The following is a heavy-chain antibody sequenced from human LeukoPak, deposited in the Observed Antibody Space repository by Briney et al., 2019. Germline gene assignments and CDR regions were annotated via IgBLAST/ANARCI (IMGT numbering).Heavy chain of an antibody. CDR2: IYYSWST. J-gene: IGHJ4*02. V-gene: IGHV4-39*01. Sequence: SETLSLTCTVSGGSISSSSYYWCWLRQPPGKGLEWVGSIYYSWSTYYNPSLKSRVTISVDTSKNQFSLKLSSVTAADTAVYYCARRDYGGNLDYWGQGTLVTVSS. D-gene: IGHD4-23*01. CDR1: GGSISSSSYY. CDR3: ARRDYGGNLDY.